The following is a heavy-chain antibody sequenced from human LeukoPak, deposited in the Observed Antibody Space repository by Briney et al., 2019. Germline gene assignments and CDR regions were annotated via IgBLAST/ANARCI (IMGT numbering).Heavy chain of an antibody. CDR2: IYYSGST. Sequence: PSETLSLTCTVSGGSISSSSYYWGWIRQPPGKGLEWIGSIYYSGSTYYNPSLKSRVTISVDTSKNQFSLKLSSVTAADTAVYYCARDDYGGNGPYYFDYWGQGTLVTVSS. CDR3: ARDDYGGNGPYYFDY. V-gene: IGHV4-39*07. CDR1: GGSISSSSYY. J-gene: IGHJ4*02. D-gene: IGHD4-23*01.